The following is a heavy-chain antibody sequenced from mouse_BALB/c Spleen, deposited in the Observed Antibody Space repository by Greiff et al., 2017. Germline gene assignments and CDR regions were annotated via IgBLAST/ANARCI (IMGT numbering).Heavy chain of an antibody. CDR3: ARALGRGYAMDY. D-gene: IGHD4-1*01. J-gene: IGHJ4*01. V-gene: IGHV1S56*01. CDR1: GYTFTSYY. CDR2: IYPGDGST. Sequence: QVQLKQSGPELVKPGASVKMSCKASGYTFTSYYIHWVKQRPGQGLEWIGWIYPGDGSTKYNEKFKGKTTLTADKSSSTAYMLLSSLTSEDSAIYFCARALGRGYAMDYWGQGTSVTVSS.